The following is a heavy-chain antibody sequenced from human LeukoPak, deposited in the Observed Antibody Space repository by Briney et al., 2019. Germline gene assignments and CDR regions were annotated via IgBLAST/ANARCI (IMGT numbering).Heavy chain of an antibody. CDR3: ARDFEAAAGTIFDY. V-gene: IGHV3-7*01. CDR1: GFPFNTYW. Sequence: PGGSLRLSCAASGFPFNTYWMSWVRQAPGKGLEWVASIKEDRSKIYYVDSVKGRFTISRDNAQNSLYLQMNSLRAEDTAVYYCARDFEAAAGTIFDYWGQGTLVTVSS. CDR2: IKEDRSKI. J-gene: IGHJ4*02. D-gene: IGHD6-13*01.